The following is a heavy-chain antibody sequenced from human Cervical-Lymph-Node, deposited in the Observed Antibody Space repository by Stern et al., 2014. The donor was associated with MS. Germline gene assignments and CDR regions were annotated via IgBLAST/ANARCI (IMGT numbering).Heavy chain of an antibody. V-gene: IGHV1-69*18. D-gene: IGHD3-10*01. CDR2: FIPIFGTS. CDR3: ARLRSWLGDD. Sequence: QLVQSGAEVKKPGSSVKVSCKVSGGTFSSNSVSWVRQAPGQGLEWMGTFIPIFGTSKYAQKFQGRLSITADESTSTAYMELSGLTSDDAAVYYCARLRSWLGDDWGQGTLVTVSS. CDR1: GGTFSSNS. J-gene: IGHJ4*02.